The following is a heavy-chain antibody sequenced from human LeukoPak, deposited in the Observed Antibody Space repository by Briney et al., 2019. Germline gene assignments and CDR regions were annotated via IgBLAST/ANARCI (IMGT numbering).Heavy chain of an antibody. CDR2: INHSGST. Sequence: SETLSLTCAVYGGSFSGYYWSWIRQPPGKGLEWIGEINHSGSTNYNPSLKSRVTISVDTSKNQFSLKLSSVTAADTAVYYCARVPSSGYWPDAFDIWGQGTMVTVSS. J-gene: IGHJ3*02. CDR1: GGSFSGYY. V-gene: IGHV4-34*01. CDR3: ARVPSSGYWPDAFDI. D-gene: IGHD3-22*01.